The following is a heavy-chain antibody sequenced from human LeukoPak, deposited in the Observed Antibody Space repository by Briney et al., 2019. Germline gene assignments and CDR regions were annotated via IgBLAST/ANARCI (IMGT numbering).Heavy chain of an antibody. V-gene: IGHV3-49*04. J-gene: IGHJ4*02. CDR2: IRSKAYGGTP. D-gene: IGHD5-24*01. CDR3: VRVIRGYNANGDY. Sequence: GSLSLSCTASGFPFVDHAMSWVRQAPGKGLEWVGFIRSKAYGGTPQYAASVKGRFTISRDDSKSIAYLQMNSLQTEDTAVYYCVRVIRGYNANGDYWGQGTLVTVSS. CDR1: GFPFVDHA.